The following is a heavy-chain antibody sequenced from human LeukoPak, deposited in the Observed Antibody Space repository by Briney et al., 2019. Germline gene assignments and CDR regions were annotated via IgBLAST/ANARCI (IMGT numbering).Heavy chain of an antibody. Sequence: GGSLRLSCAASGFTFSSYSMNWVRQAPGKGLEWVSSISSSSSYIYYADSVKGRFTISRDNAKNSLYLQMNSLRAEDTAVYYCARDRETGDYDLLTGSPSIDYWGQGSLVIVSS. V-gene: IGHV3-21*01. CDR1: GFTFSSYS. CDR2: ISSSSSYI. CDR3: ARDRETGDYDLLTGSPSIDY. D-gene: IGHD3-9*01. J-gene: IGHJ4*02.